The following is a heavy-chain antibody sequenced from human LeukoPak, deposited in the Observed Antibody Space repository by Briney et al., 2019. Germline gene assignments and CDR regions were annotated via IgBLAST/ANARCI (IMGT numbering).Heavy chain of an antibody. J-gene: IGHJ4*02. D-gene: IGHD6-19*01. Sequence: SETLSLTCTVSGGSVSSGSYYWSWIRQPPGKGLEWIGYTYYSGSTNYNPSLKSRVTISVDTSKNQFSLKLSSVTAADTAVYYCARDDSSGWYGGFDYWGQGTLVTVSS. CDR1: GGSVSSGSYY. CDR3: ARDDSSGWYGGFDY. V-gene: IGHV4-61*01. CDR2: TYYSGST.